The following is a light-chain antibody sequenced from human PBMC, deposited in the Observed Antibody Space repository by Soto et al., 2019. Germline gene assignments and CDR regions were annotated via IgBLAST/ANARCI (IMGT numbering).Light chain of an antibody. J-gene: IGKJ4*01. CDR1: QGITSW. Sequence: DLQMTPSPSSVSASVGDRVTITCRASQGITSWLAWYQQKPGKAPKLLIYAASSLQSGVSSRFSGSGPGTDFTLTISTLQPEYCATDDCQHANSFTLSFGGGTKVESK. CDR2: AAS. V-gene: IGKV1-12*01. CDR3: QHANSFTLS.